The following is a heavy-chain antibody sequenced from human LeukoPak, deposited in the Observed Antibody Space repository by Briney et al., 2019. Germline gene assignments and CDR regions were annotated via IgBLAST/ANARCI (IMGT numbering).Heavy chain of an antibody. CDR1: GFTFGDYA. CDR3: TRDPVERPGYSSSWYVDY. Sequence: GGSLRLSCTASGFTFGDYAMSWVRQAPGKGLEWVGFIRSKAYGGTTEYAASVKGRFAISRDDSKSIAYLQMNSLKTEDTAVYYCTRDPVERPGYSSSWYVDYWGQGTLVTVSS. CDR2: IRSKAYGGTT. V-gene: IGHV3-49*04. J-gene: IGHJ4*02. D-gene: IGHD6-13*01.